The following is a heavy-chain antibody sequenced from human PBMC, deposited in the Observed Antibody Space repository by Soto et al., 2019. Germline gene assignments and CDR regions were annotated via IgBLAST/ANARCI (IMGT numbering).Heavy chain of an antibody. D-gene: IGHD3-22*01. J-gene: IGHJ4*02. Sequence: GGSLRLSCAASGFTFSSYAMHWVRQAPGKGLEWVAVISYDGSNKYYADSVKGRFTISRDNSKNTLYLQMNSLRAEDTAVYYCARDSGYYYDSSGYTFDYCGQGTLVTVSS. CDR3: ARDSGYYYDSSGYTFDY. CDR2: ISYDGSNK. V-gene: IGHV3-30-3*01. CDR1: GFTFSSYA.